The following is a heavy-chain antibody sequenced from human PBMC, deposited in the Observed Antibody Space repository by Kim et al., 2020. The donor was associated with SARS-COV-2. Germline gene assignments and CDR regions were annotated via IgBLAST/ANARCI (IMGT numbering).Heavy chain of an antibody. D-gene: IGHD2-2*03. J-gene: IGHJ6*01. Sequence: GGSLRLSCTASGFTFGDYAMSWFRQAPGKGLEWVGCIRSKAYGGTTEYAASVKGRFTISRDDSKSIAYLQMNSLKTEDTAVYYCTRDLDIVVVPAAIHNYYCYGMDVWGQGTALTVSS. CDR2: IRSKAYGGTT. V-gene: IGHV3-49*03. CDR1: GFTFGDYA. CDR3: TRDLDIVVVPAAIHNYYCYGMDV.